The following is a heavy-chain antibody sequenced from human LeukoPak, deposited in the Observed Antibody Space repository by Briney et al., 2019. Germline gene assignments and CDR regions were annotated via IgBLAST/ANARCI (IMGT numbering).Heavy chain of an antibody. Sequence: GRSLRLSCAASGFTFDDYAMHWVRQAPGKGLEWVSGISWNSGSIGYADSVKGRFTISRDNSKNTLYLQMNSLRAEDTAVYYCAKDIYGSGSYYPGYFDYWGQGTLVTVSS. D-gene: IGHD3-10*01. J-gene: IGHJ4*02. CDR2: ISWNSGSI. CDR3: AKDIYGSGSYYPGYFDY. CDR1: GFTFDDYA. V-gene: IGHV3-9*01.